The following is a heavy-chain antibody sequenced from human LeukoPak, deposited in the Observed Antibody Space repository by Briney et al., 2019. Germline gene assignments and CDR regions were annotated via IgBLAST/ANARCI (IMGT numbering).Heavy chain of an antibody. CDR3: ARDSTQPYGDYDDY. CDR1: GGTFNSYA. Sequence: ASVKVSCKPSGGTFNSYAISWVRQAPGRGLEWMGGIIPIFGTANYAQKFQGRVTITADESTSTAYMELSSLRSEDTAVYYCARDSTQPYGDYDDYWGQGTLVTVSS. V-gene: IGHV1-69*13. D-gene: IGHD4-17*01. J-gene: IGHJ4*02. CDR2: IIPIFGTA.